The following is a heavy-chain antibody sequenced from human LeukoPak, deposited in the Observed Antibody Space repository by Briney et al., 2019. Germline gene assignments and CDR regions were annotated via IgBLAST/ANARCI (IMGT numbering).Heavy chain of an antibody. V-gene: IGHV4-34*01. J-gene: IGHJ6*03. CDR2: INHSGST. Sequence: SETLSLTCAVYGGSFSGYYWSWIRQPPGKGLEWIGEINHSGSTNYNPSLKSRVTISVDTSKNQFSLKLSSVTAADTAVYYCARVRVRGVYMDVWGKGTTVTISS. CDR1: GGSFSGYY. D-gene: IGHD3-10*01. CDR3: ARVRVRGVYMDV.